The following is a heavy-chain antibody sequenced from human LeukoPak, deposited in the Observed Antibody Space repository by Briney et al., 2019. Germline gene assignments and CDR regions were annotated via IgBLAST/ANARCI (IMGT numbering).Heavy chain of an antibody. J-gene: IGHJ6*03. CDR1: GFTFSNYA. CDR3: AKDYRYYYMDV. CDR2: LSSIGGIT. V-gene: IGHV3-23*01. Sequence: GGSLRLSCAASGFTFSNYAMSWVRQAPGKGLEWVSTLSSIGGITNYADSVKGRFTISRDNSKSTLYLQMNSLRAEDTAVYYCAKDYRYYYMDVWGKGTTVTVSS.